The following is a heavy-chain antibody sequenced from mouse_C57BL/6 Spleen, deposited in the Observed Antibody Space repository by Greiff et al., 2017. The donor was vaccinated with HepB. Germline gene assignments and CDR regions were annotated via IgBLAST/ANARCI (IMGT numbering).Heavy chain of an antibody. J-gene: IGHJ3*01. CDR1: GYTFTTYP. CDR2: FHPYNDDT. V-gene: IGHV1-47*01. D-gene: IGHD1-1*01. Sequence: QVQLKESGAELVKPGASVKMSCKASGYTFTTYPIEWMKQNHGKSLEWIGNFHPYNDDTKYNEKFKGKATLTVEKSSSTVYLELSRLTSDDSAVYYCARPDYYGRWFAYWGQGTLVTVSA. CDR3: ARPDYYGRWFAY.